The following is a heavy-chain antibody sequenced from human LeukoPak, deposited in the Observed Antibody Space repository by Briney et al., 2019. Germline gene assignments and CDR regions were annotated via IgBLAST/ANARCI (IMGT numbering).Heavy chain of an antibody. J-gene: IGHJ6*02. V-gene: IGHV1-2*02. CDR1: GYTFTGYH. D-gene: IGHD6-19*01. CDR3: ARGQPGIAVAGTVNYYYYGMDV. CDR2: INPNSGGT. Sequence: ASVKVSCKASGYTFTGYHMHWVRQAPGQGLEWMGWINPNSGGTNYAQKFQGRVTMTRDTSISTAYMELSRLRSDDTAVYYCARGQPGIAVAGTVNYYYYGMDVWGQGTTVTVPS.